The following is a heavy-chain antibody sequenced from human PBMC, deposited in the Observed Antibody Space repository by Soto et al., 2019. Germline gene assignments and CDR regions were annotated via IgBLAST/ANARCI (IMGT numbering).Heavy chain of an antibody. J-gene: IGHJ3*02. CDR1: GFTFSDYY. Sequence: QGQLVDSGGGLVKPGASLRLSCAASGFTFSDYYMSGIREAPGKGLEWVSDISNSGSRTFYADFVEGRFTFSRDNAKSSLRLQMDRLRVEDTAVYYCARSKLGIGDAIGIWGQGTRVTVSS. CDR2: ISNSGSRT. CDR3: ARSKLGIGDAIGI. V-gene: IGHV3-11*01. D-gene: IGHD7-27*01.